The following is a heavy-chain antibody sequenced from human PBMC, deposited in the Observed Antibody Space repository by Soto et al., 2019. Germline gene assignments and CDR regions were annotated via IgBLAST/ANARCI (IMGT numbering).Heavy chain of an antibody. Sequence: GGSLRLSCAASGFTLSSYAMRWVRQAPGKGLEWVAVISYDGTNKYYADSVKGRFTISRDNSKNTLYLQMNSLRAEDTAVYYCARDLSSSGYCASFDYWGQGTLVTVSS. V-gene: IGHV3-30*04. J-gene: IGHJ4*02. CDR1: GFTLSSYA. CDR3: ARDLSSSGYCASFDY. CDR2: ISYDGTNK. D-gene: IGHD3-22*01.